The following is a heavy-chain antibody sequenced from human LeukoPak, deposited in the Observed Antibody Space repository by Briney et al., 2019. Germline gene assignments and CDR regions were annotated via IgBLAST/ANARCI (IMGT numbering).Heavy chain of an antibody. J-gene: IGHJ4*02. CDR2: ISYDGSNK. CDR3: AKSGYSSSWYILGY. V-gene: IGHV3-30*18. Sequence: PGRSLRLSCAASGFTFSSYGMHWVRQAPGKGLEWVAVISYDGSNKYYADSVKGRFTISRDNSKNTLYLQMNSLRAEDTAVYYCAKSGYSSSWYILGYWGQGTLVTVSS. D-gene: IGHD6-13*01. CDR1: GFTFSSYG.